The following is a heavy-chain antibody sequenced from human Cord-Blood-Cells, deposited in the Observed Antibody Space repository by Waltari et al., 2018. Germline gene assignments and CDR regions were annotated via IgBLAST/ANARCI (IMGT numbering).Heavy chain of an antibody. CDR2: IYYRGRP. Sequence: QLQLQESGPGLVKPSETLSLTCTVSGGSISSSSYYWGWIRQPPGKGLEWIGSIYYRGRPYYHPSLKSRVTISVDTSKNQFSRKLSSVTAADTAVYYCASFYSGSYYYYYYMDVWGKGTTVTVSS. CDR1: GGSISSSSYY. J-gene: IGHJ6*03. D-gene: IGHD1-26*01. V-gene: IGHV4-39*07. CDR3: ASFYSGSYYYYYYMDV.